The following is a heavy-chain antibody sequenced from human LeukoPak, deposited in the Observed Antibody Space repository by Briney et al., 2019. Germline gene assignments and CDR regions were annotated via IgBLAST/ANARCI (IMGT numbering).Heavy chain of an antibody. CDR2: ISGSGGST. D-gene: IGHD3-10*01. Sequence: GGSLRLSCAASGFTFSSYAMSWVRQAPGKGLEWVSAISGSGGSTYYADSVKGRFTISRDNSKNTLYLQMNSLRAEDTAVYYCAKLMVRGVIWYYFDYWGQGTLVTVSS. CDR1: GFTFSSYA. J-gene: IGHJ4*02. V-gene: IGHV3-23*01. CDR3: AKLMVRGVIWYYFDY.